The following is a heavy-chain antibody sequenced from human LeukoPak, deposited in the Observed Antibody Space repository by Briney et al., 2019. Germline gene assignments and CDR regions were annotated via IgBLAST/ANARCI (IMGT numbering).Heavy chain of an antibody. D-gene: IGHD3-22*01. V-gene: IGHV1-69*04. Sequence: VASVKVSCKASGGTFSRYAISWVRQAPGQGLEWMGKIIPIFGIANYAQKFQGRVTITADKSTSTAYMELSSLRSEDTAVYYCARDGGYYDSSGYYYDYWAQGTLVTVSS. J-gene: IGHJ4*02. CDR1: GGTFSRYA. CDR2: IIPIFGIA. CDR3: ARDGGYYDSSGYYYDY.